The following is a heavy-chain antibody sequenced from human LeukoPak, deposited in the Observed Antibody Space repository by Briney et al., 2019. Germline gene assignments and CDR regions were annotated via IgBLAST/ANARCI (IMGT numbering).Heavy chain of an antibody. D-gene: IGHD5-24*01. J-gene: IGHJ4*02. CDR3: ATVRERATGTFDY. V-gene: IGHV1-24*01. CDR2: FDPEDGET. Sequence: PGAVKVSCKVSGYTLTELSMHWVRQAPGKGREWMGGFDPEDGETIYAQTFRSRVSISEDTTPGTAYMELSNLRSENTAVYYCATVRERATGTFDYWGEGSLVTVPS. CDR1: GYTLTELS.